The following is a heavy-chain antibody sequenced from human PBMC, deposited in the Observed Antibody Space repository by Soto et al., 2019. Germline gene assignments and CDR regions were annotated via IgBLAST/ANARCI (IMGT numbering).Heavy chain of an antibody. CDR1: GLTFSNVW. Sequence: EVHLVESGGGSIKPGGSLRLSCAASGLTFSNVWMTWVRQAPGKGLEWVGRIKSKSDGETADVAAPVKARFTISRDDSKNTVFLEMNSLESEDTALYYCAITAMINRDSSTSFDYWGRGTQVTVSS. D-gene: IGHD5-18*01. V-gene: IGHV3-15*01. CDR3: AITAMINRDSSTSFDY. CDR2: IKSKSDGETA. J-gene: IGHJ4*02.